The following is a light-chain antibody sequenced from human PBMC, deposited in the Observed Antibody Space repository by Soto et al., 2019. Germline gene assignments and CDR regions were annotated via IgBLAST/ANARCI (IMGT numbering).Light chain of an antibody. V-gene: IGKV3-20*01. Sequence: EIVLTQSPGTLSSSPGERVTLFCRASQSVTSSDLAWYQQRLGRPPRLLIYAASRRAPGIPDRFSGSGSGTHLTLTISRLEPEDSAVYYCQQYDTTPRTFGQGTKVEIK. CDR1: QSVTSSD. CDR2: AAS. CDR3: QQYDTTPRT. J-gene: IGKJ1*01.